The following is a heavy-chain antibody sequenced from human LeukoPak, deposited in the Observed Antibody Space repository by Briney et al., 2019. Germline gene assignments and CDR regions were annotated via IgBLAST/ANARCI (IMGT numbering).Heavy chain of an antibody. CDR3: ARGSGGAFDI. D-gene: IGHD3-16*01. CDR1: GFTFSSYG. J-gene: IGHJ3*02. V-gene: IGHV3-30*02. Sequence: PGGSLRLSCAASGFTFSSYGMHWVRQAPGKGLEWVAFIRYDGSNKYYADSVKGRFTISRENAKNSLYLQMNSLRAGDTAVYYCARGSGGAFDIWGQGTMVTVSS. CDR2: IRYDGSNK.